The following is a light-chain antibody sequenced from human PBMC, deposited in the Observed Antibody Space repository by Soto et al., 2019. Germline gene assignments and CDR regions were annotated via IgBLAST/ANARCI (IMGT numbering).Light chain of an antibody. CDR2: ADS. CDR1: NIRTNS. CDR3: QVWYSSSDPLV. V-gene: IGLV3-21*02. J-gene: IGLJ2*01. Sequence: SYELTQPPSVSVAPGQTARITCGGNNIRTNSVNWYQQRPGQAPVLVVYADSDRPSGIPERFSGSNSENTATLTISRVEAGDEADYHCQVWYSSSDPLVFGGGTQLTVL.